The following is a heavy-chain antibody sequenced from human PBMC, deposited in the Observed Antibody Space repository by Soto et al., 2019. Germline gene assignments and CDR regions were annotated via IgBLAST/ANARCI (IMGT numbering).Heavy chain of an antibody. CDR1: WYIFTCDH. Sequence: RSSVKGSRKGFWYIFTCDHRHWVRQATGQGLEWMGWINPNSGGTNYAQKFQGRVTMTRDTSISTAYMELSRQRSDDTAVYYCARDLTGIAAAGRESTGSYGMDVWGQGTTVTVSS. CDR2: INPNSGGT. V-gene: IGHV1-2*02. D-gene: IGHD6-13*01. CDR3: ARDLTGIAAAGRESTGSYGMDV. J-gene: IGHJ6*02.